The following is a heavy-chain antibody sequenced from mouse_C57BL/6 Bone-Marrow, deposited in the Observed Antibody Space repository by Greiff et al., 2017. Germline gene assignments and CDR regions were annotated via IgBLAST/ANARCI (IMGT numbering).Heavy chain of an antibody. CDR2: IWSDGST. J-gene: IGHJ3*01. Sequence: QVQLKESGPGLVAPSQSLSITCTVSGFSLTSYGVHWVRQPPGKGLEWLVVIWSDGSTTYNSALKSRLSISKDNSKSQVFLKMNSLQTDDTAMYYCARHDRYSNYRFAYWGQGTLVTVSA. CDR1: GFSLTSYG. V-gene: IGHV2-6-1*01. D-gene: IGHD2-5*01. CDR3: ARHDRYSNYRFAY.